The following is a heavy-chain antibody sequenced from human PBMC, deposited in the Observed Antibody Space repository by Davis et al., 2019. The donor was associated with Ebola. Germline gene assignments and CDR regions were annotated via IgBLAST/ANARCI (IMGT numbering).Heavy chain of an antibody. Sequence: PGGSLRLSCAASGDTFSRHGMHWVRQAPGKGLEWVAIVWFDGSHTYYADSMKGRFTASRDNSRNTLYLQMNNLRGEDTAVYYCAKGGWELRGFDYWGQGTLVTVSS. CDR1: GDTFSRHG. V-gene: IGHV3-33*06. D-gene: IGHD1-26*01. CDR3: AKGGWELRGFDY. J-gene: IGHJ4*02. CDR2: VWFDGSHT.